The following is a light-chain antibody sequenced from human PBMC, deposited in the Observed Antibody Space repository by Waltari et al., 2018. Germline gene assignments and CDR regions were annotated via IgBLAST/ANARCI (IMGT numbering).Light chain of an antibody. CDR3: MQSLQALWT. CDR1: QSILHSNGNNY. Sequence: DIVVTQSPLSLPVTPGEPASISCRSSQSILHSNGNNYLDWYLQKPGQSPQLLIYLGSNRASGVPGRFSGSGAGTDFTLKISRVEAEDVGVYYCMQSLQALWTFGQGTKVEIK. J-gene: IGKJ1*01. V-gene: IGKV2-28*01. CDR2: LGS.